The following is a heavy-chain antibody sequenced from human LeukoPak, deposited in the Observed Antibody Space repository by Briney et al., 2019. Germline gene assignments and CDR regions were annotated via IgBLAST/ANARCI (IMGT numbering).Heavy chain of an antibody. CDR3: AKDRVFVVTSPVDY. CDR1: GFTFISYD. J-gene: IGHJ4*02. CDR2: ITGSTGTT. Sequence: GGTLRLSCAASGFTFISYDMSWVRQAPGMGLEWVSGITGSTGTTYYADSVKGRFTISRDNSKNTLYLQMNSLRAEDTAVYYCAKDRVFVVTSPVDYWGQGTLVTVSS. D-gene: IGHD2-21*01. V-gene: IGHV3-23*01.